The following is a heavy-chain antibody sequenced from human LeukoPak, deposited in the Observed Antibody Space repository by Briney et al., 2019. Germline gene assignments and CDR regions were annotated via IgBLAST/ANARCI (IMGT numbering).Heavy chain of an antibody. J-gene: IGHJ6*02. V-gene: IGHV4-34*01. CDR1: GGSFSGYY. CDR2: INHSGST. CDR3: ARLYCSGGSRYSRYYYYGMDV. D-gene: IGHD2-15*01. Sequence: SETLSLTCAVYGGSFSGYYWSWIRQPPGKGLEWIGEINHSGSTNYNPSLKSRVTISVDTSKNQFSLKLSSVTAADTAVYYCARLYCSGGSRYSRYYYYGMDVWGQGTTVTVSS.